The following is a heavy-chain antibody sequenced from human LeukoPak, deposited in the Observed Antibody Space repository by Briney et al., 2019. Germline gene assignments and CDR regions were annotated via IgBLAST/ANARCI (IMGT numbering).Heavy chain of an antibody. D-gene: IGHD6-19*01. CDR1: GYTFTSYG. Sequence: ASVKVSCKASGYTFTSYGISWVRQAPGQGPEWMGWIAVYNGDTKFLQKFQGRITLTTDASTNTAYMELRSLTSDDTAVYYCARQAGYSTGWYGGYYFDHWGQGTPVTVSA. J-gene: IGHJ4*02. V-gene: IGHV1-18*01. CDR2: IAVYNGDT. CDR3: ARQAGYSTGWYGGYYFDH.